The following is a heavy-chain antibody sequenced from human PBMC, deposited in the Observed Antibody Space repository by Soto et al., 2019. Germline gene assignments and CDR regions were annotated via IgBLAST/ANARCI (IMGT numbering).Heavy chain of an antibody. CDR3: ARGLYDYICGSYSDDSFVI. V-gene: IGHV4-59*01. CDR1: GVFISSYY. J-gene: IGHJ3*02. CDR2: IYYSGST. Sequence: PATLSLTCPVSGVFISSYYWSWILQPPGKGLEWIGYIYYSGSTNYNPSLKSRVTISVDTSKNQFSLKLSSVTAADTAVYYCARGLYDYICGSYSDDSFVIWGQGTLVTVSS. D-gene: IGHD3-16*01.